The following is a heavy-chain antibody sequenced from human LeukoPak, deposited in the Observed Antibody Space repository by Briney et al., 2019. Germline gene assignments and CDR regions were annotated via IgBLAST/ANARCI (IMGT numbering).Heavy chain of an antibody. CDR2: ISSSGSTI. V-gene: IGHV3-11*01. D-gene: IGHD3-9*01. CDR1: GFTFSDYY. Sequence: GGSLRLSCAASGFTFSDYYMSWIRQAPGRGLEWVSYISSSGSTIYYVDSVKGRFTISRDNAKNSLYLQMNSLRAEDTAVYYCAIEYYDILTGYSPGAFDIWGQGTMVTVSS. J-gene: IGHJ3*02. CDR3: AIEYYDILTGYSPGAFDI.